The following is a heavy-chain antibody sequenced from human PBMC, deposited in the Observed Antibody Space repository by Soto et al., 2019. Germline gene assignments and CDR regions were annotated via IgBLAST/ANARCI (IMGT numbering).Heavy chain of an antibody. CDR2: IRAYNGNR. CDR3: ARDLPPMDV. V-gene: IGHV1-18*01. CDR1: GYTFTSYA. J-gene: IGHJ6*02. Sequence: ASVKVSCKASGYTFTSYAMHWVRQAPGQRLEWMGWIRAYNGNRNYAQKLQGRVTMTTDTSTSTAYMELRSLRSDDTAVYYCARDLPPMDVWGQGTTVTVSS.